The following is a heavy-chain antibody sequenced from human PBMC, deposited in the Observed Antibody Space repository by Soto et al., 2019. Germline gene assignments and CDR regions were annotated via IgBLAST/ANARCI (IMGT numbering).Heavy chain of an antibody. D-gene: IGHD5-18*01. CDR3: ASNLGYSYGSPLHY. J-gene: IGHJ4*02. CDR1: GGTFSSYA. V-gene: IGHV1-69*01. CDR2: IIPIFGTA. Sequence: QVQLVQSGAEVKKPRSSVKVSCKASGGTFSSYAISWVRQAPGQGLEWMGGIIPIFGTANYAQKFQGRVTITADDSTSTAYMELSSLRSEDTAVYYCASNLGYSYGSPLHYWGQGPLVTVSS.